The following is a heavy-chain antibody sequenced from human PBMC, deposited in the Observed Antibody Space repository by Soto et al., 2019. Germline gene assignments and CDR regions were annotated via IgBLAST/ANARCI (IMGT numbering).Heavy chain of an antibody. Sequence: SVKVSCKASGGTFSSYSISWVRQAPGQGLEWMGRIIPILGIANYAQKFQGRVTITADKSTSTAYMELSSLRSEDTAVYYRARGPSGLVYYYYGMDVWGQ. CDR3: ARGPSGLVYYYYGMDV. D-gene: IGHD6-19*01. CDR2: IIPILGIA. CDR1: GGTFSSYS. V-gene: IGHV1-69*04. J-gene: IGHJ6*02.